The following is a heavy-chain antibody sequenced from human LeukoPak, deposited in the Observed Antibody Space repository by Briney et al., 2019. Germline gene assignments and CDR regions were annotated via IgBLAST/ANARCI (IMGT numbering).Heavy chain of an antibody. CDR3: AKYSGSYYFDY. CDR1: GFTFSTYG. CDR2: ISNDASST. D-gene: IGHD1-26*01. J-gene: IGHJ4*02. Sequence: GGTLRLSCAASGFTFSTYGMSWVRQAPGKGLVWVSRISNDASSTTYADSVKGRFTISRDNTKNTLYLQMNSLRAEDTAVYYCAKYSGSYYFDYWGQGTLVTVSS. V-gene: IGHV3-74*01.